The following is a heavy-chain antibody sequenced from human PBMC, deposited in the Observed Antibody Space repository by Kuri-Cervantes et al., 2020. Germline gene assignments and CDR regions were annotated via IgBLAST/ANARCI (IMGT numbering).Heavy chain of an antibody. Sequence: SCKASGGTFSSYAISWVRQAPGKGLEWVSAISGSGGSTYYADSVKGRFTISRDNAKNSLYLQMNSLRDEDTAVYYCARCTVAGHFDYWGQGTLVTVSS. CDR3: ARCTVAGHFDY. CDR1: GGTFSSYA. V-gene: IGHV3-23*01. J-gene: IGHJ4*02. CDR2: ISGSGGST. D-gene: IGHD6-19*01.